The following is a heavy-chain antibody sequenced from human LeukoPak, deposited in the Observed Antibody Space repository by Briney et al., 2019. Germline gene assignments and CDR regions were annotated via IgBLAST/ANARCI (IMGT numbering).Heavy chain of an antibody. CDR2: ISGSGGST. D-gene: IGHD6-13*01. V-gene: IGHV3-23*01. Sequence: PGGSLRLSCAASGFTFTNYWMNWVRQAPGKGLEWVSAISGSGGSTYYADSVKGRFTISRDNSKDTVYLQMNSLRAEDTAVYYCAREEYDSSSIDYWGQGTLVTVSS. CDR1: GFTFTNYW. CDR3: AREEYDSSSIDY. J-gene: IGHJ4*02.